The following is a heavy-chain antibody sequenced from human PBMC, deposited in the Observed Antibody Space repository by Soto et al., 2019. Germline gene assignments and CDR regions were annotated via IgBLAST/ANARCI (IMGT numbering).Heavy chain of an antibody. CDR3: AKGERFGSSWSNYFDY. V-gene: IGHV3-23*01. Sequence: GGSLRLSCAASGFTFSSYAMSWVRQAPGKGLEWVSAISGSGGSTYSADSVRGRLTISRDNSRSTLYLQMNSLRAEDTAVYYCAKGERFGSSWSNYFDYWGQGTLVTVSS. D-gene: IGHD6-13*01. CDR1: GFTFSSYA. J-gene: IGHJ4*02. CDR2: ISGSGGST.